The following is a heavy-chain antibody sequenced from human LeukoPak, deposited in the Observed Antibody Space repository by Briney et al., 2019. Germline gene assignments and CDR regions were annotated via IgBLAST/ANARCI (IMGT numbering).Heavy chain of an antibody. D-gene: IGHD4-17*01. Sequence: SVKVSCKASGGTFSSYAISWVRQAPGQGLEWMGGIIPIFGTANYAQKFQGRVTITTDESTSIAYMELSSLRSEDTAVYYCARRAQHITVTPDAYYYYYYMDVWGKGTTVTVSS. CDR1: GGTFSSYA. CDR2: IIPIFGTA. CDR3: ARRAQHITVTPDAYYYYYYMDV. V-gene: IGHV1-69*05. J-gene: IGHJ6*03.